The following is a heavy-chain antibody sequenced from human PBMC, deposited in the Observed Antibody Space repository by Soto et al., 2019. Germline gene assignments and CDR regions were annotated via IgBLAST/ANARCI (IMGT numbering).Heavy chain of an antibody. CDR2: IIPIFGTA. CDR1: GGTFSIYA. J-gene: IGHJ6*02. V-gene: IGHV1-69*05. Sequence: GASVTVSCKASGGTFSIYAIIWVRQAPGQGLEWMGGIIPIFGTANYAQKFQERVTITRDMSTSTAYMELSSLRSEDTAVYYCAAGPPHYYYGMDVWGQGTTVTVSS. CDR3: AAGPPHYYYGMDV.